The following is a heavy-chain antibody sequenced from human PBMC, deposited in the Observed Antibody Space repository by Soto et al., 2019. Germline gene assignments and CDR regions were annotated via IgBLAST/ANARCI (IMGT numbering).Heavy chain of an antibody. V-gene: IGHV4-34*01. CDR2: INHSGST. CDR1: GGSFSGYY. D-gene: IGHD3-3*01. Sequence: SETLSLTCAVYGGSFSGYYWSWIRQPPGKGLEWIGEINHSGSTNYNPSLKSRVTISVDTSKNQFSLKLSSVTAADTAVYYCARRAFGVVIRPFDYWGQGTLVTVSS. J-gene: IGHJ4*02. CDR3: ARRAFGVVIRPFDY.